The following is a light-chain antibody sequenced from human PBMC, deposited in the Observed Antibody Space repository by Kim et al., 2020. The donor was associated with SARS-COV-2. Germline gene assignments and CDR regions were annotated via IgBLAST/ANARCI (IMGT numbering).Light chain of an antibody. CDR2: DVS. J-gene: IGKJ4*01. CDR1: QSISNW. CDR3: QQSSFFPLT. Sequence: DVQMTQSPSSVSASVGDRVTITCWASQSISNWLVWYQQKPGKAPKVLISDVSRLQSGVPSRFRGSGFGTEFTLTISSLQPDDFATYYCQQSSFFPLTFGGGTKVDIK. V-gene: IGKV1-12*01.